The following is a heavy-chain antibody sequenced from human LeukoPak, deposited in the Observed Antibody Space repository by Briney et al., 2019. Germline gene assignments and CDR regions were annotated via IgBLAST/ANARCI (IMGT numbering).Heavy chain of an antibody. J-gene: IGHJ4*02. Sequence: SETLSLTCTVSGGSISSSSYYWGWIRQPPEKGLEWIGSIYYSGSTNYNPSLKSRVTMSVDTSKNQFSLKLSSVTAADAAVYYCARVGGSTWYFGYWGQGTLVTVSS. CDR3: ARVGGSTWYFGY. D-gene: IGHD6-13*01. CDR1: GGSISSSSYY. CDR2: IYYSGST. V-gene: IGHV4-39*07.